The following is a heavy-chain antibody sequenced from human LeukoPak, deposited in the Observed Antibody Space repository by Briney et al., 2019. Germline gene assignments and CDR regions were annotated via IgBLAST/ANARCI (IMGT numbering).Heavy chain of an antibody. V-gene: IGHV3-30*02. CDR1: GFIFSSYD. D-gene: IGHD3-22*01. J-gene: IGHJ4*02. Sequence: AAGTLRLSCAASGFIFSSYDMHWLRQAPGKGLKGVAFIRSDGSDKYYVDSVKGRFTISRDNSKNTLWLQMNSLRAEDTAVYYCAKHDSSSDFWGQGTLVTVSS. CDR2: IRSDGSDK. CDR3: AKHDSSSDF.